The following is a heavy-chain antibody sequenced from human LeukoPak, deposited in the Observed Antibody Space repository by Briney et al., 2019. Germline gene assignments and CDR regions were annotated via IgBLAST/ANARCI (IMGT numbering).Heavy chain of an antibody. CDR2: INPNSGGT. Sequence: ASVKVSCKASGYTFTSYYMHWVRQAPGQGLEWMGRINPNSGGTNYAQKFQGRVTMTRDTSISTAYMELSRLRSDDTAVYYCATSSLWFGELSIYYYYGMDVWGQGTTVTVSS. J-gene: IGHJ6*02. D-gene: IGHD3-10*01. V-gene: IGHV1-2*06. CDR3: ATSSLWFGELSIYYYYGMDV. CDR1: GYTFTSYY.